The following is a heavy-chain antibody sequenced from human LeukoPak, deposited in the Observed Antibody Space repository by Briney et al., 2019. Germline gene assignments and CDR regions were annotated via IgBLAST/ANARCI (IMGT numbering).Heavy chain of an antibody. Sequence: SVKVSCKASGGTFSSYAISWVRQAPGQGLEWMGRIIPILGIANYAQKFQGRVTITADKSTSTAYMELSSLRSEVTAVYCCARERGSGWPDYWGQGTLVTVSS. J-gene: IGHJ4*02. CDR2: IIPILGIA. D-gene: IGHD6-19*01. V-gene: IGHV1-69*04. CDR1: GGTFSSYA. CDR3: ARERGSGWPDY.